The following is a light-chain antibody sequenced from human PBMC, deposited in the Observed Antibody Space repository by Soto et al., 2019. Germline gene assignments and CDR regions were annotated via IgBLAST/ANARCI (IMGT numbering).Light chain of an antibody. V-gene: IGKV1-9*01. CDR3: QQLNRYPYGFT. Sequence: DIQLTQSPSFLSASVGDRVTITCRASQGISSYLAWYQQKPGKAPKLLIYAASTLQSGVPSRFSGSGSGTEFTLTISSQQPEDFATYYCQQLNRYPYGFTFGPGTKVDIK. CDR1: QGISSY. CDR2: AAS. J-gene: IGKJ3*01.